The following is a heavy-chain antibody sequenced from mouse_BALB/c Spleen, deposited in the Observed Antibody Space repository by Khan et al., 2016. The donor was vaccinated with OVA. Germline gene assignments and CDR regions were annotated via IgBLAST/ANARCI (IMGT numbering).Heavy chain of an antibody. CDR3: ARSSSYWCFDV. CDR1: GYTFTNYG. D-gene: IGHD3-1*01. Sequence: QIQLVQSGPELKKPGETVKISCKASGYTFTNYGMNWVKQAPGKGLKWMGWINTYTGQPTYADDFKGRFAFSLETSASTAYLQISNLKYEDTAIYFCARSSSYWCFDVWGAGTTVTVSS. V-gene: IGHV9-3-1*01. J-gene: IGHJ1*01. CDR2: INTYTGQP.